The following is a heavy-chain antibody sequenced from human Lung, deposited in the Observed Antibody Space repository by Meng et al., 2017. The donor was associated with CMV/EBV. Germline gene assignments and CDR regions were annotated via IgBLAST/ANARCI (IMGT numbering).Heavy chain of an antibody. Sequence: QVQLQGSAPGLVKPSQTLSLTCTVSGGSISSGGYYWSWIRHHPGKGLEWIGYIHYSGSTYYNPSLKSRVTISVDTSKNQFSLKLSSVTAADTAVYYCARDLPFGSGILFDYWGQGTLVTVSS. CDR1: GGSISSGGYY. J-gene: IGHJ4*02. CDR3: ARDLPFGSGILFDY. D-gene: IGHD3-10*01. CDR2: IHYSGST. V-gene: IGHV4-31*03.